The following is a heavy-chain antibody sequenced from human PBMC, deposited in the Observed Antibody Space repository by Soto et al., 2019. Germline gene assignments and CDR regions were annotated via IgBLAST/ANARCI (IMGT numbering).Heavy chain of an antibody. V-gene: IGHV3-23*01. Sequence: GGSLRLSCAASGFTFSSYPMVWVRQAPGKGLESISSISGSGTSYYADSVKGRFTIFRDNSENTLYLQMNSRRAEDTAVYYCAKVITTDISYWYGMDVWGQGTTVTVSS. CDR3: AKVITTDISYWYGMDV. D-gene: IGHD1-26*01. CDR1: GFTFSSYP. J-gene: IGHJ6*02. CDR2: ISGSGTS.